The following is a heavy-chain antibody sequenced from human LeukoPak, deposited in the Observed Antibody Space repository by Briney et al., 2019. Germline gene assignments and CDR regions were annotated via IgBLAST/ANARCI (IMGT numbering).Heavy chain of an antibody. CDR2: ISSSSTYI. D-gene: IGHD3-9*01. V-gene: IGHV3-21*01. CDR3: ARFPRAGYWAQYWYFDL. Sequence: PGGSLRLSCVVSGFTFSDYAMSWVRQAPGKGLEWVSSISSSSTYIHYADSVKGRFIISRDNAKNSLYLQMNSLRAEDTAVYYCARFPRAGYWAQYWYFDLWGRGTLVTVSS. J-gene: IGHJ2*01. CDR1: GFTFSDYA.